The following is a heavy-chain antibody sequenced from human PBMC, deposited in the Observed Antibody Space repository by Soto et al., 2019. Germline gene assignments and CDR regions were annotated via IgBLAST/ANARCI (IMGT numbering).Heavy chain of an antibody. D-gene: IGHD3-3*01. V-gene: IGHV3-9*01. J-gene: IGHJ4*02. Sequence: EVHLVESGGGLVQPGRSLRLSCTASGFTFDDYAMHWVRQVPGKGLEWVSSISWNSGNIVYADSVKGRFTISRDSANNSLYLQMSSLRTEDTALYYCAKGAVNSIFGYFDYWGQGTLVTVSS. CDR3: AKGAVNSIFGYFDY. CDR2: ISWNSGNI. CDR1: GFTFDDYA.